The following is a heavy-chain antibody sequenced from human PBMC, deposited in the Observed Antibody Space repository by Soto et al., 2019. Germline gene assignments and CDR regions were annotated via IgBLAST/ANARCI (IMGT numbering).Heavy chain of an antibody. J-gene: IGHJ4*02. CDR3: AREVDILTGYRDYFDY. CDR2: IRSSSSYI. CDR1: GFTFSSYS. V-gene: IGHV3-21*01. Sequence: EVQLVESGGGLVKPGGSLRLSCAASGFTFSSYSMNWVRQAPVKGLEWVSSIRSSSSYIYYADSVKGRFTISRDNAKNSLYLQMNSLRAEDTAVYYGAREVDILTGYRDYFDYWGQGTLVTVSS. D-gene: IGHD3-9*01.